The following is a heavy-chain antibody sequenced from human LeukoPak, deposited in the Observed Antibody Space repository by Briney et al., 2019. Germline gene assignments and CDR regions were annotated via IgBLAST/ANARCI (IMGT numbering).Heavy chain of an antibody. V-gene: IGHV1-2*02. CDR1: GGTFSSYA. D-gene: IGHD6-19*01. J-gene: IGHJ4*02. CDR3: ARGQSGSGWYSY. Sequence: ASVKVSCKASGGTFSSYAISWVRQAPGQGLEWMGWINPNSGGTNYAQKFQGRVTMTRDTSISTAYMELSRLRSDDTAVYYCARGQSGSGWYSYWGQGTLVTVSS. CDR2: INPNSGGT.